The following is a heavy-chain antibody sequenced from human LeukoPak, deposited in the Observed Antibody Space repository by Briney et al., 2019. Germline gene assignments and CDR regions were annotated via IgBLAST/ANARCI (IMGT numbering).Heavy chain of an antibody. V-gene: IGHV1-8*01. D-gene: IGHD2-2*01. CDR2: MSPNSGNT. CDR1: GYTFTSYD. J-gene: IGHJ6*03. CDR3: ARSPSGNQLQWVYYYYYMDV. Sequence: GASVKVSCKASGYTFTSYDINWVRQATGQGLEWMGWMSPNSGNTGYAQKFQGRVTMTRNTSISTAYMELSSLRSEDTAVYYCARSPSGNQLQWVYYYYYMDVWGKGTTVTISS.